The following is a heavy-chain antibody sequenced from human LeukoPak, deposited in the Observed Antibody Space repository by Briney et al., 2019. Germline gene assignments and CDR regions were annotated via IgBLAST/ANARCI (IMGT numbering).Heavy chain of an antibody. D-gene: IGHD6-13*01. CDR1: GFTFSSYG. V-gene: IGHV3-30*18. Sequence: HPGGSLRLSCAASGFTFSSYGMHWVRQAPGKGLEWVAVISYDGSNKYYADSVKGRFTISRDNSKNTLYLQMNSLRAEDTAVYYCAKDFRDSSSWYDYWGQGTLVTVSS. J-gene: IGHJ4*02. CDR2: ISYDGSNK. CDR3: AKDFRDSSSWYDY.